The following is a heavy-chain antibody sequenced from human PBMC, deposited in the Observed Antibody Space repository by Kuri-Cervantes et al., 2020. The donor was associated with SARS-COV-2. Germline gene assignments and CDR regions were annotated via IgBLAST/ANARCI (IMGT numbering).Heavy chain of an antibody. Sequence: SETLSLTCTVSGGSISSYYWSWIRHPPGKGLEWIGYIYYSGSTNYNPSLKSRVTISVDTSKNQFSLKLSSVTAADTAVYYCAGSPGGVFDCWGQGTLVTVSS. J-gene: IGHJ4*02. CDR2: IYYSGST. CDR3: AGSPGGVFDC. CDR1: GGSISSYY. D-gene: IGHD3-16*01. V-gene: IGHV4-59*12.